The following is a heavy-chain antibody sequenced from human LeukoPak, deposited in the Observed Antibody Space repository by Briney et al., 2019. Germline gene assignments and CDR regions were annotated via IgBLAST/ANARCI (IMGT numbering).Heavy chain of an antibody. D-gene: IGHD1-26*01. CDR3: ARRISGSYRRGRDFDY. J-gene: IGHJ4*02. CDR1: GGSFSGYY. Sequence: SETLSLTCAVHGGSFSGYYWSWLRQPPGKGLEWIGEINHSGSTNYNPSLKSRVTISVDTSKNQFSLKLSSVTAADTAVYYCARRISGSYRRGRDFDYWGQGTLVTVSS. CDR2: INHSGST. V-gene: IGHV4-34*01.